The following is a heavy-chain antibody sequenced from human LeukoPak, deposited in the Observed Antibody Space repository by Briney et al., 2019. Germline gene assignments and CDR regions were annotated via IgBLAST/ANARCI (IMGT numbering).Heavy chain of an antibody. Sequence: ASVKVSCKASGYTFTSYDINWVRQATGQGLEWMGWMNPNSGNTGYAQKFQGRVTMTRNTSISTAYMELSSLRSEDTAVYYCARGLLRYFDWLLSDASFDYWGQGTLVTVSS. V-gene: IGHV1-8*01. D-gene: IGHD3-9*01. CDR2: MNPNSGNT. J-gene: IGHJ4*02. CDR3: ARGLLRYFDWLLSDASFDY. CDR1: GYTFTSYD.